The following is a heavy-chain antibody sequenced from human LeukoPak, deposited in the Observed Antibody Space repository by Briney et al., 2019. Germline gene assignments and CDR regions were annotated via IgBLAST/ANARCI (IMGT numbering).Heavy chain of an antibody. CDR2: INAGNDNT. CDR3: ARELGYFSGCTCHPNWFDP. V-gene: IGHV1-3*01. D-gene: IGHD2-8*01. CDR1: GYTFTSYA. Sequence: GASVKVSCKASGYTFTSYAMHWVRQAPGQRLEWMGWINAGNDNTKYSQKFQGRVTITRDTSASTAYMELSSLRSEDTAVYYCARELGYFSGCTCHPNWFDPWGQGTLVTVSS. J-gene: IGHJ5*02.